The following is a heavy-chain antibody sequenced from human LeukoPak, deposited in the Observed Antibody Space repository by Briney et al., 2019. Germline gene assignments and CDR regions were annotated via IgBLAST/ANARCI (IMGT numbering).Heavy chain of an antibody. J-gene: IGHJ4*02. V-gene: IGHV3-7*01. CDR3: ARDLSAVAGTGGTY. Sequence: GGSLRPSCAASGFTFSSYWMSWVRQAPGKGLEWVANIKQDGSEKYYVDSVKGRFTISRDNAKNSLYLQMNSLRAEDTAVYYCARDLSAVAGTGGTYWGQGTLVTVSS. CDR2: IKQDGSEK. D-gene: IGHD6-19*01. CDR1: GFTFSSYW.